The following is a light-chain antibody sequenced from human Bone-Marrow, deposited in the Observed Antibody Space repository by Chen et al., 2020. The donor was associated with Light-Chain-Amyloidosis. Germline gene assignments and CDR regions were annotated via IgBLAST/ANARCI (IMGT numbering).Light chain of an antibody. CDR3: QQYHDYSPWA. CDR1: QSISSW. Sequence: DIQMTQSPSPLSASVGDRVTITCRASQSISSWLAWYQQKPGKAPKLLIYKASTLESGVPSRFSGSGSGTEFAITISSLQPDDFATYYCQQYHDYSPWAFGQGTKVEV. J-gene: IGKJ1*01. CDR2: KAS. V-gene: IGKV1-5*03.